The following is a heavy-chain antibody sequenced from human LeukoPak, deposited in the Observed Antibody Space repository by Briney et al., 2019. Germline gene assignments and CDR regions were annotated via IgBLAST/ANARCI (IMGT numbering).Heavy chain of an antibody. Sequence: GGSLRLSCAAFGFTFSSYGMHWVRQAPGKGLEWVAVISYDGSNKYYADSVKGRFTISRDNSKNTLYLQMNSLRAEDTAVYYCAKDQEEHDILTYYFDYWGQGTLVTVSS. CDR1: GFTFSSYG. J-gene: IGHJ4*02. CDR3: AKDQEEHDILTYYFDY. CDR2: ISYDGSNK. V-gene: IGHV3-30*18. D-gene: IGHD3-9*01.